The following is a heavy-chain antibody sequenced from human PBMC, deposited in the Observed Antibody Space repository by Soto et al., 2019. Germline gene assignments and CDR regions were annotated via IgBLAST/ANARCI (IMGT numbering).Heavy chain of an antibody. Sequence: SETLSLTCTVSGGSISSGGYYWSWIRQHPGKGLEWIGYIYYSGTTYYNPSLKSRVTISVDTSKNQFSLKLSSVSAADTALYYCARCSLVVVPAPGLDPWGRGTLVTLSS. J-gene: IGHJ5*02. CDR2: IYYSGTT. CDR3: ARCSLVVVPAPGLDP. D-gene: IGHD2-2*01. V-gene: IGHV4-31*03. CDR1: GGSISSGGYY.